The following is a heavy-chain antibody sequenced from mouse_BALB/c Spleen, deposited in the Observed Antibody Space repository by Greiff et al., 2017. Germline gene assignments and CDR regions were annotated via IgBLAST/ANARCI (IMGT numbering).Heavy chain of an antibody. CDR2: INSNGGST. Sequence: EVKLMESGGGLVQPGGSLKLSCAASGFTFSSYGMSWVRQTPDKRLELVATINSNGGSTYYPDSVKGRFTISRDNAKNTLYLQMSSLKSEDTAMYYCAKRGDYYPYAMDYWGQGTSVTVSS. V-gene: IGHV5-6-3*01. J-gene: IGHJ4*01. D-gene: IGHD1-1*01. CDR3: AKRGDYYPYAMDY. CDR1: GFTFSSYG.